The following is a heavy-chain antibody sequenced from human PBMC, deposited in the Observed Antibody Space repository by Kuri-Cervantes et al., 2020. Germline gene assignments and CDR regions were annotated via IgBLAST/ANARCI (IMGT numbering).Heavy chain of an antibody. CDR3: ATVQVLRFLEWFSY. CDR1: GYTFTSYY. D-gene: IGHD3-3*01. CDR2: INPSGGST. J-gene: IGHJ4*02. V-gene: IGHV1-46*01. Sequence: ASVKVSCKASGYTFTSYYMHWERQAPGQGLEWMGIINPSGGSTSYAQKFQGRVTMTRDTSTSTAYMELSSLRSEDTAVYYCATVQVLRFLEWFSYWGQGTLVTVSS.